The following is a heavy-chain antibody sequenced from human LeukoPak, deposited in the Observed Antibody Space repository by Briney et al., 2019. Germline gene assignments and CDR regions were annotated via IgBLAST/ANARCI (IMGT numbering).Heavy chain of an antibody. J-gene: IGHJ4*02. CDR1: GYTFTGYY. CDR3: ARVSNYYASSGYYPSKALSY. V-gene: IGHV1-2*02. D-gene: IGHD3-22*01. Sequence: VSVKLSCKASGYTFTGYYMHWARQAPGQGLEWMRCINPNSGPTIYAENFERRVTMTRDTSISTGYIALSRLRSNDTAVYYCARVSNYYASSGYYPSKALSYWGQGTLVTVSS. CDR2: INPNSGPT.